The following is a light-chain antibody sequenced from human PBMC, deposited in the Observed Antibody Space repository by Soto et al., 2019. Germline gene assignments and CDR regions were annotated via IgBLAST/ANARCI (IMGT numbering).Light chain of an antibody. Sequence: IFLTQYPGTLSLSPGETANLSRRASQNIGTYLAWYQHKPGQAPSVLIFGASTRANGVPDRFSGSGSGTDFTLTISSLQPDDFATYYCQHYNSYSEAFGQGTK. V-gene: IGKV3D-15*01. CDR2: GAS. J-gene: IGKJ1*01. CDR3: QHYNSYSEA. CDR1: QNIGTY.